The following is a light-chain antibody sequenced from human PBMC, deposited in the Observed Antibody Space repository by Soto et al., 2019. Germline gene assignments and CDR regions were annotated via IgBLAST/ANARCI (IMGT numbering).Light chain of an antibody. J-gene: IGLJ1*01. CDR2: NVS. CDR1: SSDVGGYNY. Sequence: QSVLTQPRSVSESPGQSVTISCTGASSDVGGYNYVSWYQQHPGKAPKLMIYNVSKRPSGVPDRFSGSKSGNTASLTISGRQTEDDADYYCCSNAGRYTYVFGTGTKVTVL. V-gene: IGLV2-11*01. CDR3: CSNAGRYTYV.